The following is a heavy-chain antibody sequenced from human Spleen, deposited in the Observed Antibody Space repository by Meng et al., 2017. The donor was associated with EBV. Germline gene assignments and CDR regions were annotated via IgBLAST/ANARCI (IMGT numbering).Heavy chain of an antibody. V-gene: IGHV3-23*04. Sequence: GPVGEPGVGLVQPVTSLGLSCAASGFTFSAYALHWVRQAPGKGLEWVSTFSGHGGSTYYADSVKGRFTISSDISKTTVYLQMSNLRAEDTAVYYCAKDRSEHWGQGTLVTVSS. CDR2: FSGHGGST. CDR1: GFTFSAYA. CDR3: AKDRSEH. D-gene: IGHD3-3*01. J-gene: IGHJ4*02.